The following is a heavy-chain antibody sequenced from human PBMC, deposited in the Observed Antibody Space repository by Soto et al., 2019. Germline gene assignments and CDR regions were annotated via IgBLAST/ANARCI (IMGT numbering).Heavy chain of an antibody. CDR1: GYTFSSYG. V-gene: IGHV1-18*01. Sequence: QIQLVQSGGEVRTPGASVKVSCKASGYTFSSYGITWVRQAPGRGLEWLGWINPSSGETNYAQKFQGRVTVTTDTSTTTGYMELRNLTFDDTGVYYCARDWYPRFDPCGQGTLVTVSS. J-gene: IGHJ5*02. CDR3: ARDWYPRFDP. CDR2: INPSSGET. D-gene: IGHD6-13*01.